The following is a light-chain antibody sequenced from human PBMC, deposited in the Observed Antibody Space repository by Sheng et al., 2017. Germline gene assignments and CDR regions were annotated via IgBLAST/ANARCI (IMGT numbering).Light chain of an antibody. CDR2: DVN. V-gene: IGLV2-14*01. J-gene: IGLJ3*02. CDR3: SSYTSSGTLV. Sequence: QSALTQPASVSGSPGQSITISCTGSSSDVGGYNYVSWYQQHPGKAPKVIIYDVNNRPSGVSNRFSGSKSGNTASLTISGLQAEDEADYYCSSYTSSGTLVFGGGTKLTVL. CDR1: SSDVGGYNY.